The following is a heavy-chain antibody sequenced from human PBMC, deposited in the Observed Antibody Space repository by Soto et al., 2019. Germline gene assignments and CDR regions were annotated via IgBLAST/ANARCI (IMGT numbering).Heavy chain of an antibody. CDR3: ATFPPEGRTATSRGDDAFDF. Sequence: SETLSFTCDVYGGSFSGYYWSWIRQAPGKGLEWIVEINHSGSPNYNPSLQSRVSVSVDTSKTHFSLQLSSVTAADTAMYYCATFPPEGRTATSRGDDAFDFWGQGTLVTVSS. D-gene: IGHD3-10*01. J-gene: IGHJ3*01. V-gene: IGHV4-34*01. CDR1: GGSFSGYY. CDR2: INHSGSP.